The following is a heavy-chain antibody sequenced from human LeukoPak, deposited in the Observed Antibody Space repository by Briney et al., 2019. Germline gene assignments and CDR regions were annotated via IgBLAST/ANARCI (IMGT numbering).Heavy chain of an antibody. Sequence: GGSLRLSCAASGFTFSSYGMHWVRQAPGKGLEWVAVIWYDGSNKYYADSVKGRFTISRDNSKNTLYLQMNSLGAEDTAVYYCARSSSSGWYGGLLDYWGQGTLVTVSS. CDR1: GFTFSSYG. D-gene: IGHD6-19*01. J-gene: IGHJ4*02. V-gene: IGHV3-33*01. CDR3: ARSSSSGWYGGLLDY. CDR2: IWYDGSNK.